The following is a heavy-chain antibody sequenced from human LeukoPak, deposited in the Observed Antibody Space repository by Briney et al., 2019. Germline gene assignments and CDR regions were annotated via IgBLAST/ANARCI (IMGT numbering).Heavy chain of an antibody. CDR2: IYYSGST. CDR3: ARSDSSGYSIDY. J-gene: IGHJ4*02. CDR1: GGSISSYY. Sequence: KPSETLSLTCTVSGGSISSYYWSWIRQPPGKGLEWIGYIYYSGSTNYNPSLKSRVTISVDTSKNQFSLKLSSVTAADTAVYYCARSDSSGYSIDYWGQGTLVTVSS. D-gene: IGHD3-22*01. V-gene: IGHV4-59*01.